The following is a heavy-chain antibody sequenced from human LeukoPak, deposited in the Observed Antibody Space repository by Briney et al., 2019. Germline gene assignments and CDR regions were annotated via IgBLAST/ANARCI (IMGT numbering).Heavy chain of an antibody. CDR1: GGSISSSSYY. CDR3: ARLGNERITIFGVVIGNNWFDP. J-gene: IGHJ5*02. V-gene: IGHV4-39*01. D-gene: IGHD3-3*01. Sequence: SETLSLTCTVSGGSISSSSYYWGWIRQPPGKGLEWIGSIYYSGSTYYNPSLKSRVTISVDTSKNQFSLKLSSVTAADTAVYYCARLGNERITIFGVVIGNNWFDPWGRGTLVTVSS. CDR2: IYYSGST.